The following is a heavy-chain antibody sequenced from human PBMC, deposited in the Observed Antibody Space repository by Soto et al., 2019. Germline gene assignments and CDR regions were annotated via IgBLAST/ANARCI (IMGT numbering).Heavy chain of an antibody. CDR2: IYPGDSDT. CDR3: ARTSAAGKYYYGMDV. CDR1: GYSFTSYW. Sequence: EVQLVQSGAEVKKPGESLKISCKGSGYSFTSYWIGWVRQMPGKGLEWMGIIYPGDSDTRYSPSFQGQVTISADKSIGPAYLQWSSLKASDTAMYYCARTSAAGKYYYGMDVWGQGTTVTVSS. J-gene: IGHJ6*02. V-gene: IGHV5-51*01. D-gene: IGHD6-13*01.